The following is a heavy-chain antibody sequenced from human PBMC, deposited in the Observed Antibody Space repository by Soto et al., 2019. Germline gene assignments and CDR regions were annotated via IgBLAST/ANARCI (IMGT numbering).Heavy chain of an antibody. J-gene: IGHJ4*02. D-gene: IGHD4-17*01. V-gene: IGHV3-30-3*01. CDR2: ISYDGSNK. CDR3: ARISTVVRRSSFDY. CDR1: GFTFSSYA. Sequence: GGSLRLSCAASGFTFSSYAMHWVRQAPGKGLEWVAVISYDGSNKYYADSVKGRFTISRDNSKNTLYLQMNSLRAEDTAVYYCARISTVVRRSSFDYWGQGTLVTVSS.